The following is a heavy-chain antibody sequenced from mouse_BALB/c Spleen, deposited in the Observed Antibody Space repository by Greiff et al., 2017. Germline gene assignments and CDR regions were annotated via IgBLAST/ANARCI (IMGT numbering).Heavy chain of an antibody. J-gene: IGHJ2*01. CDR2: IDPANGNT. CDR1: GFNFKDSY. CDR3: ATYGNYGY. V-gene: IGHV14-3*02. D-gene: IGHD2-10*02. Sequence: VQLQQSGAELVKPGASVKLSCTASGFNFKDSYMHWVKQRPEQGLEWIGRIDPANGNTKYDPKFQGKATITADTSSNTAYLQLSSLTSENTAVYYCATYGNYGYWGQGTTLTVSS.